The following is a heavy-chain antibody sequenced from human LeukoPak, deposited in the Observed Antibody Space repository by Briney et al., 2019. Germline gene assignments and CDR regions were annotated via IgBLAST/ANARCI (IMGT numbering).Heavy chain of an antibody. D-gene: IGHD3-10*01. V-gene: IGHV3-7*01. Sequence: GGSLRLSCAASGFTFSSYWMSWVRQAPGKGLEWVASIKQDGSEKYYVDSVKGRFTISRDNAKNSLYLQMNSLRAEDTAVYYCARESEWFGELLYRTNPFDYWGQGTLVTVSS. CDR1: GFTFSSYW. CDR2: IKQDGSEK. CDR3: ARESEWFGELLYRTNPFDY. J-gene: IGHJ4*02.